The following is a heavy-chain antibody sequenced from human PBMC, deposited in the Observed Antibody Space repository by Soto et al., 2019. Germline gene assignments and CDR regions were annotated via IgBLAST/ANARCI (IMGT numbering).Heavy chain of an antibody. Sequence: PGGSLRLSCTASGSTFGDYAMSWFRQAPGKGLEWVGFIRSKAYGGTTEYAASVKGRFTISRDDSKSIAYLQMNSLKTEGTAVYYCTRDEGVAAPSCWCYYYYGMDVWGQGTTVTVSS. V-gene: IGHV3-49*03. J-gene: IGHJ6*02. CDR2: IRSKAYGGTT. CDR3: TRDEGVAAPSCWCYYYYGMDV. CDR1: GSTFGDYA. D-gene: IGHD2-8*02.